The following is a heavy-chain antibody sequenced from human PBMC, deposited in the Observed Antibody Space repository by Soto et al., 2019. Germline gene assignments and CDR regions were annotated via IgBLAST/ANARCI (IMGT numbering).Heavy chain of an antibody. Sequence: EVQLVESGGGVVRPGGSLRLSCAASEITFDDYGMSWVRQVPGKGLEWVSGINWNGGSVGYADSVKGRFTISRDNAKNSLYLQMNSLRAEDTALYYCARSILRDFDWLGAFEYWGQGTLVTVSS. V-gene: IGHV3-20*04. J-gene: IGHJ4*02. CDR3: ARSILRDFDWLGAFEY. CDR2: INWNGGSV. D-gene: IGHD3-9*01. CDR1: EITFDDYG.